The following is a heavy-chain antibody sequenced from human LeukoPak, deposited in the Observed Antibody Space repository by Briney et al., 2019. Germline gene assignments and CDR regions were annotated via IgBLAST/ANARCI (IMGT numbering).Heavy chain of an antibody. D-gene: IGHD1-26*01. CDR3: ARHRVVGTTRGRGFDS. CDR2: VYNSGGT. Sequence: SETLSLTCTVPGGSISSSNSYWGWIRQPPGKGLEWIGGVYNSGGTSYNPSLKSRVIISKDTSKDQVSLRLSSVTVADTAAYYCARHRVVGTTRGRGFDSWGQGTLVIVSS. CDR1: GGSISSSNSY. J-gene: IGHJ5*01. V-gene: IGHV4-39*01.